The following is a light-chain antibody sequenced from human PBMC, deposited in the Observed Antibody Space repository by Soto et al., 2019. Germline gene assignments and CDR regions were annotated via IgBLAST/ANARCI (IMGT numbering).Light chain of an antibody. V-gene: IGKV3-20*01. CDR3: QQYGSSQWT. CDR2: GAS. CDR1: QSVSSTY. Sequence: EIVLTQSPGTLSLSPGERATLSCRASQSVSSTYLAWYQQKPGQAPRLLTYGASSRATGIPDRFSGSGSGTDFTLTISRLEPEDFTVYYCQQYGSSQWTFGQGTKVDIK. J-gene: IGKJ1*01.